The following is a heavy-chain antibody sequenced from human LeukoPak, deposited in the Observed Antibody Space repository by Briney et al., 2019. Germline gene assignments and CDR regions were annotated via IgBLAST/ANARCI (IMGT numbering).Heavy chain of an antibody. CDR3: AKYDTSVNFDY. D-gene: IGHD3-22*01. CDR1: GFTFTNAW. J-gene: IGHJ4*02. Sequence: GGSLRLSCVASGFTFTNAWMSWGRQAPGKGLEWGGHIKSKTDGGTTDYAAPVKGRLIISRHDSNHTLYLQMNSLKTDDTAVYYCAKYDTSVNFDYWGQGTLVTVSS. V-gene: IGHV3-15*01. CDR2: IKSKTDGGTT.